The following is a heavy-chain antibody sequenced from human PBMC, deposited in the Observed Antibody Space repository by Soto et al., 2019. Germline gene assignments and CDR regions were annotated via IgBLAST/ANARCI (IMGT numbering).Heavy chain of an antibody. CDR1: GFSLGSRCYY. V-gene: IGHV4-30-4*01. CDR3: ARSSRSVMDG. CDR2: IYYSGNT. Sequence: TPYRPYSCSGFSLGSRCYYLRLHSPPPGKGLEWIGNIYYSGNTYYNPSLKSRLIISIDTSKNQFSLKVGSVTAAYTAVYYCARSSRSVMDGWGKGNTVTFS. J-gene: IGHJ6*04.